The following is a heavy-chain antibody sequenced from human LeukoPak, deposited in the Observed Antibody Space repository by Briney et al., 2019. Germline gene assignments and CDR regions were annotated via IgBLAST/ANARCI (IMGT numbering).Heavy chain of an antibody. V-gene: IGHV3-48*01. D-gene: IGHD3-3*01. CDR2: ISGSSNTI. J-gene: IGHJ4*02. CDR1: GFTFSTYS. CDR3: AKDRTSIFGVVRASFDY. Sequence: PGGSLRLSCAASGFTFSTYSMNWVRQAPGKGLEWLSYISGSSNTIYYADSVKGRFTISRDNAKNSLYLQMNSLRAEDTAVYYCAKDRTSIFGVVRASFDYWGQGTLVTVSS.